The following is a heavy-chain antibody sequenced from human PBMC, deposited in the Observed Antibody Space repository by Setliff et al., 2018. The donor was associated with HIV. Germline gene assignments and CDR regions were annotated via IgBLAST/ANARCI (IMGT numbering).Heavy chain of an antibody. V-gene: IGHV3-72*01. CDR3: ARVLAVLDY. CDR1: GFTFSDHY. CDR2: SRNKAYTYTT. D-gene: IGHD6-19*01. Sequence: GGSLRLSCTASGFTFSDHYMDWVRQAPGKGLEWVARSRNKAYTYTTEYAASVKGRFTISRDDSKTSLYLQMNSLKTEDTAVYFCARVLAVLDYWGQGTLVTVSS. J-gene: IGHJ4*02.